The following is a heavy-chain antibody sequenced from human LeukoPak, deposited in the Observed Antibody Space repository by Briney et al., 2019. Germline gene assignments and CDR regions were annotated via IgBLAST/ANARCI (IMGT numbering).Heavy chain of an antibody. V-gene: IGHV1-2*02. CDR3: AREVTGTTNAFDI. J-gene: IGHJ3*02. D-gene: IGHD1-20*01. Sequence: ASVKVSCKASGYTFTGYYLHWVRQAPGQGLEWMGWTNPNSGGTSYAQKFQGRVTMTRDTSISTAYMELSRLRSDDTAVYFCAREVTGTTNAFDIWGQGTVVTVSS. CDR1: GYTFTGYY. CDR2: TNPNSGGT.